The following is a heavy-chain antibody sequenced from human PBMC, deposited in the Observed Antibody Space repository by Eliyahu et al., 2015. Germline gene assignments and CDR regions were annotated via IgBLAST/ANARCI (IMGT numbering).Heavy chain of an antibody. CDR2: INHSGST. J-gene: IGHJ4*02. CDR3: ARGRDCTNGVCYTSLDY. CDR1: GGSFSGYY. D-gene: IGHD2-8*01. Sequence: QVQLQQWGAGLLKPSETLSLTCAVYGGSFSGYYWSWIRQPPGKGLEWIGEINHSGSTNYNPSLKSRVTISVDTSKNQFSLKLSSVTAADTAVYYCARGRDCTNGVCYTSLDYWGQGTLVTVSS. V-gene: IGHV4-34*01.